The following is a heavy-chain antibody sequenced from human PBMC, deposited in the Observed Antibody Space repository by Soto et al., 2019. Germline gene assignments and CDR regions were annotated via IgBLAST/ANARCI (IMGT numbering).Heavy chain of an antibody. CDR3: ARDHRPFVGDYYYYYGMDV. CDR1: GFTFSSYA. CDR2: ISYDGSNK. Sequence: GGSLRLSCAASGFTFSSYAMHWVRQAPGKGLDWVAVISYDGSNKYYADSVKGRFTISRDNSKNTLYLQMNSLRAEDTAVYYCARDHRPFVGDYYYYYGMDVWGQGTTVTAP. D-gene: IGHD3-10*01. J-gene: IGHJ6*02. V-gene: IGHV3-30-3*01.